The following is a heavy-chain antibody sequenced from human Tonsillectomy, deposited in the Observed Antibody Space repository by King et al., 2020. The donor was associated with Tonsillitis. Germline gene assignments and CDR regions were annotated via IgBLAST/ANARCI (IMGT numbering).Heavy chain of an antibody. D-gene: IGHD1-1*01. Sequence: VQLQESGPGLVKPSKTLSLTCTVSGDSVSSGAYYWNWIRQTPGKGLEWIGYMYYSGSTNYNPSLESRVTISIDTSKNEFSLKLSSVTAADTAVYYGVSGWNPGTVDYGGQGTLAT. J-gene: IGHJ4*02. CDR3: VSGWNPGTVDY. V-gene: IGHV4-61*08. CDR1: GDSVSSGAYY. CDR2: MYYSGST.